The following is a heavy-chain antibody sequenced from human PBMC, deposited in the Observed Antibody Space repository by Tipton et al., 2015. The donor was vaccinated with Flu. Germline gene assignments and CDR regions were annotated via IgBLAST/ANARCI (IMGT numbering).Heavy chain of an antibody. V-gene: IGHV4-61*02. CDR1: GGSISSGSYY. J-gene: IGHJ6*02. CDR2: IYTSGST. D-gene: IGHD4-11*01. Sequence: TLSLTCTVSGGSISSGSYYWSWIRQPAGKGLEWIGRIYTSGSTNYNPSLKSRVTISVDTSKNQFSLKLSSVTAADTAVYYCARDRRLPQGYYGMDVWCQGTTVTVSS. CDR3: ARDRRLPQGYYGMDV.